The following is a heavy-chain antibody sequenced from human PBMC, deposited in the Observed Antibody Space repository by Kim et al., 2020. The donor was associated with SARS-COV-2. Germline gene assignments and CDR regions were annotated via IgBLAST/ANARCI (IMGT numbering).Heavy chain of an antibody. CDR3: ARGGGVVVAATGRYFDY. V-gene: IGHV3-30-3*01. Sequence: GGSLRLSCAASGFTFSSYAMHWVRQAPGKGLEWVAVISYDGSNKYYADSVKGRFTISRDNSKNTLYLQMNSLRAEDTAVYYCARGGGVVVAATGRYFDYWGQGTLVTVSS. CDR2: ISYDGSNK. D-gene: IGHD2-15*01. J-gene: IGHJ4*02. CDR1: GFTFSSYA.